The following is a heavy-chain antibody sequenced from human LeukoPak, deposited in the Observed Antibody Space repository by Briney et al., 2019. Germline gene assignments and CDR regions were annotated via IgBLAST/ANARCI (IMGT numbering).Heavy chain of an antibody. CDR2: ISGSGGST. V-gene: IGHV3-23*01. D-gene: IGHD6-19*01. J-gene: IGHJ4*02. CDR3: AKGSEWLVLYDY. CDR1: GFTFNTHA. Sequence: GGSLRLSCTASGFTFNTHAMSWVRQAPGKGLEWVSAISGSGGSTYYADSVKGRFTISRDNSKNTLYLQMNSLRAEDTAVYYCAKGSEWLVLYDYWGQGTLVTVSS.